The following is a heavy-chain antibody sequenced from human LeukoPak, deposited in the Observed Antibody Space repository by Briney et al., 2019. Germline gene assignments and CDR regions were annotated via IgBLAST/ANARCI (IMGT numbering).Heavy chain of an antibody. CDR1: GYTLTELS. J-gene: IGHJ4*02. CDR3: VLGYDSSGYYFDY. V-gene: IGHV1-24*01. CDR2: FDPEDGET. D-gene: IGHD3-22*01. Sequence: ASVKVSCKVSGYTLTELSMHWVRQAPGKGLEWMGGFDPEDGETIYAQKFQGRVTMTEDTSTDTAYMELSSLRSEDTAVYYCVLGYDSSGYYFDYWGQGTLVTVSS.